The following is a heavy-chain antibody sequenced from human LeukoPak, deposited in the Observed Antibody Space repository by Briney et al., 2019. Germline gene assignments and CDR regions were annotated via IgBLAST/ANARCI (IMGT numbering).Heavy chain of an antibody. Sequence: ASVKVSCKASGYSFNGHYMHWVRQAPGHGLEWMGWHNPNSGTTKYSQKFQGRVTMSGDTSISTVYMELNSLRADDTAVYYCARDGAEESVYYYHGMDVWGQGTTVTVSS. V-gene: IGHV1-2*02. CDR1: GYSFNGHY. CDR3: ARDGAEESVYYYHGMDV. J-gene: IGHJ6*02. CDR2: HNPNSGTT.